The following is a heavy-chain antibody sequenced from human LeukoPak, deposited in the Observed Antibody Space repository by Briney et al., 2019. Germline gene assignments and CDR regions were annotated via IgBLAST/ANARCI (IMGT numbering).Heavy chain of an antibody. D-gene: IGHD4-17*01. Sequence: QPGGSLRLSCAASGFSFRTYAMSWVRQAPGKGLEWVSAISDNSGRTYYADSVKGRFTISRDNSKNTLYLQMNSLRAEDTAVYYCAKDHATVTTIADYWGQGTLVTVSS. CDR3: AKDHATVTTIADY. V-gene: IGHV3-23*01. CDR2: ISDNSGRT. CDR1: GFSFRTYA. J-gene: IGHJ4*02.